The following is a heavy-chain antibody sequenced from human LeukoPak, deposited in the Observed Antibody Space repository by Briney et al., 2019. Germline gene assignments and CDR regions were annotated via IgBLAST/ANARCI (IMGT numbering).Heavy chain of an antibody. Sequence: GASVKVSCKASGYTFTGYYMHWVRQAPGQGLEWMGWINPNSGGTNYAQKFQGRVTMTRDTSISTAYMELSRLRSDDTAVYYCARVGYNWNYVRTLYGMDVWGQGTTVTVSS. CDR3: ARVGYNWNYVRTLYGMDV. D-gene: IGHD1-7*01. J-gene: IGHJ6*02. V-gene: IGHV1-2*02. CDR2: INPNSGGT. CDR1: GYTFTGYY.